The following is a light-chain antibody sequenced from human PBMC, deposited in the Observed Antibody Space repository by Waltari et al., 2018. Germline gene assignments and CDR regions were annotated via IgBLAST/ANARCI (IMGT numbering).Light chain of an antibody. V-gene: IGKV3-20*01. J-gene: IGKJ1*01. Sequence: EIMLTQSPGTLSLSPGERATLSCRASQSIGIYLAWYQQRPGKAPRLLIYGASNRATGIPDRFSGSGSGTDFSLTISRLDPEDFAVYYCQHYVRLPVTFGHGTKVEIK. CDR3: QHYVRLPVT. CDR2: GAS. CDR1: QSIGIY.